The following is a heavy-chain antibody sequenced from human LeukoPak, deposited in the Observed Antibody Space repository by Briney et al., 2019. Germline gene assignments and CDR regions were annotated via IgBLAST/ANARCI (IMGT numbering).Heavy chain of an antibody. CDR3: AKGLSSSSKFDY. Sequence: GGSLRLSCAASGFTFSSYAMSWVHQAPGKGLEWVSAISGSGGSTYYADSVKGRFTISRDNSKNSLYLQMNSLRAEDTAVYYCAKGLSSSSKFDYWGQGTLVTVSS. CDR2: ISGSGGST. J-gene: IGHJ4*02. D-gene: IGHD6-6*01. CDR1: GFTFSSYA. V-gene: IGHV3-23*01.